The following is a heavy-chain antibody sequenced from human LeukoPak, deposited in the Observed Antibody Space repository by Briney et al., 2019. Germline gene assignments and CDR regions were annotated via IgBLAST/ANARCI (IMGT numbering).Heavy chain of an antibody. CDR3: ARVGDTGSYFDY. J-gene: IGHJ4*02. CDR2: IKQDGSEI. D-gene: IGHD3-10*01. Sequence: GGSLRLSCAASGFTFTRYWMSWVRQAPGKGLEWVANIKQDGSEIDSVDSLRGRFTLSRDNAKNSLYLQMSSLRVEDTAVYYCARVGDTGSYFDYWGLGTLVTVSS. CDR1: GFTFTRYW. V-gene: IGHV3-7*01.